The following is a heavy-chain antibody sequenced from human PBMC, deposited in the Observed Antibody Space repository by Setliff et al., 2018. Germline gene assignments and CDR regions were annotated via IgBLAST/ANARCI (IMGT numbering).Heavy chain of an antibody. V-gene: IGHV3-30*04. CDR2: ISGDGRNT. J-gene: IGHJ6*03. CDR3: ARVEGEYSRRDGGYYYYMDV. CDR1: GFSLSEFP. D-gene: IGHD6-13*01. Sequence: TGGSLRLSCSASGFSLSEFPMHWVRQAPVKGLEWVASISGDGRNTYYAASVKGRFTISRDNSKNSLYLQMNSLRAEDTAVYYCARVEGEYSRRDGGYYYYMDVWGKGTTVTVSS.